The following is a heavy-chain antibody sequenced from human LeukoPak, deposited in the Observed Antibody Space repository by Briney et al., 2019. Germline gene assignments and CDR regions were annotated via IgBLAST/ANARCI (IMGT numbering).Heavy chain of an antibody. CDR3: AREGYCSGGTCFDY. V-gene: IGHV3-30-3*01. Sequence: GGSLRLSCIVSGFTFSNYWMHWVRQAPGKGLEWLAVISYDGNNKYYADSVKGRFTISRDNSKSTLYLQMNSLRAEDTAVYYCAREGYCSGGTCFDYWGQGTLVTVSS. CDR1: GFTFSNYW. J-gene: IGHJ4*02. D-gene: IGHD2-15*01. CDR2: ISYDGNNK.